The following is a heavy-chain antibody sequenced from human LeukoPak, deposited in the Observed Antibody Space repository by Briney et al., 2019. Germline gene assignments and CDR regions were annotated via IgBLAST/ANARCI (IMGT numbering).Heavy chain of an antibody. J-gene: IGHJ4*02. CDR1: GFTFSSYG. D-gene: IGHD5-18*01. Sequence: GGSLRLSCAASGFTFSSYGKHWVRQAPGKGLEWVALISYDGSNKNYADSVKGRFTISRDNSKNTLYLQMNSLRAEDTAVYYCAKDGVAYTYGIHFDYWGQGTLVTVSS. CDR3: AKDGVAYTYGIHFDY. V-gene: IGHV3-30*18. CDR2: ISYDGSNK.